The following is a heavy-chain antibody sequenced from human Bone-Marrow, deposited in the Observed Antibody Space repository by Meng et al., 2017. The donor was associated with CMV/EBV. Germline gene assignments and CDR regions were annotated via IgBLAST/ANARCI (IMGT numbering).Heavy chain of an antibody. CDR1: GGSISSSSYY. J-gene: IGHJ6*02. V-gene: IGHV4-39*01. CDR3: ARHFWSGYYIGYYYYGIDV. CDR2: IYYSGST. D-gene: IGHD3-3*01. Sequence: SETLSLTCTVSGGSISSSSYYWGWIRQPPGKGLEWIGSIYYSGSTYYNPSLKSRVTISVDTSKNQFSLKLSSVTAADTAVYYCARHFWSGYYIGYYYYGIDVWGQGTTVTVSS.